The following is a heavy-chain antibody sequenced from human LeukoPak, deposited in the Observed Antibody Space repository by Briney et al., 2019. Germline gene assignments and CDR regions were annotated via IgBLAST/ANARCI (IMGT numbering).Heavy chain of an antibody. CDR3: ARSRKQLVRKGWYYYYMDV. CDR2: MNPNSGNT. CDR1: GYTFTSYD. Sequence: ASVKVSCKASGYTFTSYDINWVRQATGQGLEWMGWMNPNSGNTGYAQKFQGRVTMTRNTSISTAYMELSRLSSEDTAVYYCARSRKQLVRKGWYYYYMDVWGKGTTVTVSS. J-gene: IGHJ6*03. V-gene: IGHV1-8*01. D-gene: IGHD6-6*01.